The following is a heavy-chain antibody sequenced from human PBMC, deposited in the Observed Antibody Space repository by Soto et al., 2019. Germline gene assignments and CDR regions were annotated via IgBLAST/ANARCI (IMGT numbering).Heavy chain of an antibody. Sequence: SETLSLTCAVYGGSFSGYYWSWIRQPPGKGLEWIGEIYYSVSTYYNPSLKSRVTISVDTSKIQFSLKLSSVTAADTAVYYCARVGTGYYDSSGYYYANWGQGTLVTVSS. J-gene: IGHJ4*02. V-gene: IGHV4-34*01. CDR1: GGSFSGYY. CDR2: IYYSVST. D-gene: IGHD3-22*01. CDR3: ARVGTGYYDSSGYYYAN.